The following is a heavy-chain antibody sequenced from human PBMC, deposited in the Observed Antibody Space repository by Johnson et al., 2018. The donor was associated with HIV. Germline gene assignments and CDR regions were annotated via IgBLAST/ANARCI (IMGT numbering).Heavy chain of an antibody. CDR1: GFTFRDYY. V-gene: IGHV3-11*04. CDR2: ISTSGTTI. D-gene: IGHD3-10*01. CDR3: ARARLLWFRELWPHDAFDI. J-gene: IGHJ3*02. Sequence: QMLLVESGGGLVKPGGSLRLSCAASGFTFRDYYMSWIRQAPGKGLEWVSYISTSGTTIYYADSVKGRFSISRDNTKNSLYLQINSLRVEDTAVYYCARARLLWFRELWPHDAFDIWGQGTKVTVSS.